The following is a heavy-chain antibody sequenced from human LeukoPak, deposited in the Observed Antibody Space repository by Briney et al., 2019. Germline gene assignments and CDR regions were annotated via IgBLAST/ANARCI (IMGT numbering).Heavy chain of an antibody. J-gene: IGHJ6*03. CDR2: ISSSGSTI. Sequence: GGSLRLSCAASGFTFSSYEMNWVRQAPGKGLEWVSYISSSGSTIYYADSVKGRFTISRDNAKNSLYLQMNSLRAEDTAVYYCARLGESQYYYYYYMDVWGKGTTVTISS. CDR3: ARLGESQYYYYYYMDV. CDR1: GFTFSSYE. D-gene: IGHD3-10*01. V-gene: IGHV3-48*03.